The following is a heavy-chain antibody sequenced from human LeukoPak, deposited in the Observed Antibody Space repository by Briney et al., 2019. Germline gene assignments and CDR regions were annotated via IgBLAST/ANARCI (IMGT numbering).Heavy chain of an antibody. J-gene: IGHJ6*03. CDR3: ARVEEGYGSGRRENYYYYYMDV. CDR1: GGSISNYY. CDR2: IHYSGST. V-gene: IGHV4-59*01. D-gene: IGHD3-10*01. Sequence: SETLSLTCTLSGGSISNYYWSWIRQPPGKGLEWIGYIHYSGSTNYNPSLKSRVTISVDTSKNQFSLKLNSVTAADTAVYYCARVEEGYGSGRRENYYYYYMDVWGKGTTVTISS.